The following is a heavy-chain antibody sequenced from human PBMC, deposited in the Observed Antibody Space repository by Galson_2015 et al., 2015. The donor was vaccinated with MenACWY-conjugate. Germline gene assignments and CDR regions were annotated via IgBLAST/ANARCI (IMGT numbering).Heavy chain of an antibody. CDR2: ISSSSSTI. V-gene: IGHV3-48*04. D-gene: IGHD2-2*02. Sequence: SLRLSCAASGFTFSSYSMNWVRQAPGKGLEWVSYISSSSSTIYYADSVKGRFTISRDNAKNSLYLQMNSLRAEDTAVYYCARDPRLRGYCSSTSCYTGQFSYYYYGMDVWGQGTTVTVSS. CDR1: GFTFSSYS. J-gene: IGHJ6*02. CDR3: ARDPRLRGYCSSTSCYTGQFSYYYYGMDV.